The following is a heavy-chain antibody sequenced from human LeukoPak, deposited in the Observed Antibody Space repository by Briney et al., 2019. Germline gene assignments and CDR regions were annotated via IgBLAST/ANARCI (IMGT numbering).Heavy chain of an antibody. J-gene: IGHJ4*02. CDR3: AVGYCSSTSCYSYFDY. CDR2: IYYSGST. D-gene: IGHD2-2*03. V-gene: IGHV4-39*01. Sequence: PSETLSLTCTVSGGSISSSSYYWGWIRQPPGKGLEWIGSIYYSGSTYYNPSLKSRVTISVDMSKNQFSLRLSSVTAADTAVYYCAVGYCSSTSCYSYFDYWGQGTLVTVSS. CDR1: GGSISSSSYY.